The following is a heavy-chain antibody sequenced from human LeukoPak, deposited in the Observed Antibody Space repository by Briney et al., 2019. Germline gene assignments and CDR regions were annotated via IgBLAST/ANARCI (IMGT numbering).Heavy chain of an antibody. J-gene: IGHJ4*02. CDR1: GYTFTGYY. CDR2: INPNSGGT. D-gene: IGHD3-3*01. CDR3: ARDPSPNYDFWSGYYFPGIGFDY. V-gene: IGHV1-2*06. Sequence: ASVKVSCKASGYTFTGYYMHWVRQAPGQGLEWMGRINPNSGGTNYAQKFQGRVTMTRDTSISTAYMELSGLRSDDTAVYYCARDPSPNYDFWSGYYFPGIGFDYWGQGTLVTVSS.